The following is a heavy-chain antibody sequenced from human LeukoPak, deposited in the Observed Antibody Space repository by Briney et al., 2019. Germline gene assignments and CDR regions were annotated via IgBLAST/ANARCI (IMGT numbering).Heavy chain of an antibody. Sequence: QPGGSLRLSCAVSGSTLTEHAWSWVRQAPGEGLEWVSGIIDVGGTYYADSVKGRFTTSRDSSKNTLYLQMNNLRAEDTATYYCAKDYCRGGNCPLPFFDSWGQGTLVIVSS. V-gene: IGHV3-23*01. D-gene: IGHD2-15*01. CDR2: IIDVGGT. J-gene: IGHJ4*02. CDR1: GSTLTEHA. CDR3: AKDYCRGGNCPLPFFDS.